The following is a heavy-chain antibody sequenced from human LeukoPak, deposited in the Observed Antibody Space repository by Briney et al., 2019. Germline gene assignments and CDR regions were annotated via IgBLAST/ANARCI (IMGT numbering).Heavy chain of an antibody. CDR3: ARLSRGVVTTNFDY. D-gene: IGHD2-21*02. CDR2: VYYDGHT. J-gene: IGHJ4*02. Sequence: SETLSLTCTVSGGSIAGYYWSWIRQSPGKGLEWIGYVYYDGHTSYNPSLKSRLTISLDTSKNQFSLRLSSATAADTALYYCARLSRGVVTTNFDYWGQGTLVTVSS. V-gene: IGHV4-59*01. CDR1: GGSIAGYY.